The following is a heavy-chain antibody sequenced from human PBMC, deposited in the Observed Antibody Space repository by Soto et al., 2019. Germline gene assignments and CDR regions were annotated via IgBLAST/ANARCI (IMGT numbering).Heavy chain of an antibody. D-gene: IGHD3-9*01. CDR3: ARHATYYDILSGYYFGY. CDR2: IYPGDSDT. V-gene: IGHV5-51*01. Sequence: ESLKISCKGSGYDFATYWIGWVRQMPGKGLEWMGIIYPGDSDTKYSPSFQGQVTISADKSINTAYLQWSSLKASDTAMYYCARHATYYDILSGYYFGYWGQGTQVTVSS. J-gene: IGHJ4*02. CDR1: GYDFATYW.